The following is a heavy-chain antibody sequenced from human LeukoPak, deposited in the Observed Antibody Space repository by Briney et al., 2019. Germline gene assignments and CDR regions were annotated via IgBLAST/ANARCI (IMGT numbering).Heavy chain of an antibody. CDR1: GFTFSSYE. CDR3: ARRTVHLSGTGVDFDY. J-gene: IGHJ4*02. D-gene: IGHD1-20*01. Sequence: GGSLRLSCAASGFTFSSYEMNWVRQAPGKGLEWVAFIRYDGTNKYYADSVKGRFTISRDSSKNTLYLQMNSLRAEDTAVYYCARRTVHLSGTGVDFDYWGQGTLVTVSS. CDR2: IRYDGTNK. V-gene: IGHV3-30*02.